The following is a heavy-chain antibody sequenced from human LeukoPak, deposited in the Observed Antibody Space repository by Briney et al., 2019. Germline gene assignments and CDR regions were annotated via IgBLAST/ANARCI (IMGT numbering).Heavy chain of an antibody. CDR3: EGSAGY. CDR2: IKRDGSEK. CDR1: GFTFSNSW. Sequence: GGSLILSCAASGFTFSNSWMSWVRQAPGKGLEWVAHIKRDGSEKHYVDSVKGRFTISRDNAKSSLFLQMNSLRAEDTAVYYCEGSAGYWGQGTLVTVSS. V-gene: IGHV3-7*01. J-gene: IGHJ4*02.